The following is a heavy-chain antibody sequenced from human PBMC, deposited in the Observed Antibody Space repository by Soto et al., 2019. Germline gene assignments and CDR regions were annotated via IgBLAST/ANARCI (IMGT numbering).Heavy chain of an antibody. CDR2: ISGSGGST. Sequence: LRLSCAPSGFTFSSYAMIWVRQAPGKGLEWVSAISGSGGSTYYADSVKGRFTISRDNSKNTLYLQMNSLRAEDTAVYYCAKIGVLMVYAFYDYWGQGTLVTVSS. D-gene: IGHD2-8*01. J-gene: IGHJ4*02. CDR1: GFTFSSYA. V-gene: IGHV3-23*01. CDR3: AKIGVLMVYAFYDY.